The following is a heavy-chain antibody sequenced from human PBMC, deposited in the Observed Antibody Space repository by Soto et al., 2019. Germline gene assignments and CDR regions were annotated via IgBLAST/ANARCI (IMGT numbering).Heavy chain of an antibody. CDR1: GGSISSYY. J-gene: IGHJ2*01. CDR3: ARYYDSSGYYWYFDL. Sequence: QVQLQESGPGLVKPSETLSLTCTVSGGSISSYYWSWIRQPPGKGLEWIGYIYYSGSTNYNPSLQSRVTISVDTSKNQFSRKLSSVTAADTAVYSWARYYDSSGYYWYFDLWGRGTLVTVSS. CDR2: IYYSGST. D-gene: IGHD3-22*01. V-gene: IGHV4-59*01.